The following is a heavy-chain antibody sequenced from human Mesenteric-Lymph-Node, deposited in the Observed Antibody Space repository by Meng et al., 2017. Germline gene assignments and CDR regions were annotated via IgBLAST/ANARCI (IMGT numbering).Heavy chain of an antibody. CDR3: ARDRYYDSSGYPFDY. CDR2: ISAHNGNT. CDR1: GYTFTSYG. D-gene: IGHD3-22*01. V-gene: IGHV1-18*01. J-gene: IGHJ4*02. Sequence: ASVKVSCKASGYTFTSYGISWVRQAPGQGLEWMGWISAHNGNTNYAQKLQGRVTMTTDTSTSTAYMELRSLRSDDTAVYYCARDRYYDSSGYPFDYWGQGTLVTVSS.